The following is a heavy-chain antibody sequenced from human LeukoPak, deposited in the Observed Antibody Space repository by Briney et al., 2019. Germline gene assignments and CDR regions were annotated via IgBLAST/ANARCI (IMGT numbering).Heavy chain of an antibody. V-gene: IGHV1-2*02. CDR1: GYTFTDYY. CDR2: LNPNSGDT. Sequence: GASVKVSCKASGYTFTDYYMHWVRQAPGQGLEWMGWLNPNSGDTNYAQKFQGRVSMTRDTSISTAYMDLSDLRSDDTAVYYCAREGRGWAFDIWGQGTMVTVSS. CDR3: AREGRGWAFDI. J-gene: IGHJ3*02. D-gene: IGHD2-15*01.